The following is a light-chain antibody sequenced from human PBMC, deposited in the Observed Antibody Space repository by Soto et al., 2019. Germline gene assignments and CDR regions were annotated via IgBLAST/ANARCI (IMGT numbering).Light chain of an antibody. CDR2: DAS. J-gene: IGKJ5*01. CDR3: QQRSNWPPVT. Sequence: TLSCRASQSVSSYLAWYQQKPGQAPRLLIYDASNRATGIPARFSGSGSGTDFTLTISSLEPEDFAVYYCQQRSNWPPVTFGQGTRLEIK. V-gene: IGKV3-11*01. CDR1: QSVSSY.